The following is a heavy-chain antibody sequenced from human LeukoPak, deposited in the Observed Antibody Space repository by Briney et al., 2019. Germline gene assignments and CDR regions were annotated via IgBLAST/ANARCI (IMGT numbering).Heavy chain of an antibody. CDR1: GGSISSGGYY. Sequence: SETLSLTCTVSGGSISSGGYYWSWIRQHPGKGLEWIGYIYYSGSTYYNPSLKSRVSISVDTSKNQFSLKLSSVTAADTAVYYCARVGATDPDDYWGQGTLVTVSS. V-gene: IGHV4-31*03. J-gene: IGHJ4*02. CDR3: ARVGATDPDDY. D-gene: IGHD1-26*01. CDR2: IYYSGST.